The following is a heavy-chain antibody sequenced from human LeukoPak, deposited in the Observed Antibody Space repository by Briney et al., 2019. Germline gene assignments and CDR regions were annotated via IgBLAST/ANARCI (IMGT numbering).Heavy chain of an antibody. J-gene: IGHJ4*02. Sequence: SETLSLTCAVSGGSISSSNWWSWVRQPPGKGLEWIGEIYHSGSTNYNPSLKSRVTISVDTSKNQFSLKLSSVTAADTAVYYCARPRDGYNFYFDYWGQGTLVTVSS. V-gene: IGHV4-4*02. D-gene: IGHD5-24*01. CDR3: ARPRDGYNFYFDY. CDR1: GGSISSSNW. CDR2: IYHSGST.